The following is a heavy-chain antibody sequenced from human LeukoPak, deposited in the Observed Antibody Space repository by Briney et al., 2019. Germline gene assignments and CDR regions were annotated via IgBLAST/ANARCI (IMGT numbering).Heavy chain of an antibody. V-gene: IGHV3-21*06. Sequence: GGSLRLSCAVSGFTFNVYAMHWVRQIPGKGPEWISSISGSRDFIYYADSVKGRFTISRDNAKNSLYLDMNSLRVGDTAVYFCARALVGAAFDTWGQGALVTVSS. CDR2: ISGSRDFI. CDR3: ARALVGAAFDT. D-gene: IGHD1-26*01. CDR1: GFTFNVYA. J-gene: IGHJ4*02.